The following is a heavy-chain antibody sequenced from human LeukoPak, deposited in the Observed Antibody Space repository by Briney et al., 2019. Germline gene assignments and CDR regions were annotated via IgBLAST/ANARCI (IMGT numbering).Heavy chain of an antibody. CDR1: GFTFSSYW. CDR2: INTGGSST. Sequence: PGGSLRLSCAASGFTFSSYWMHWARQVPGKGLVWVSRINTGGSSTTYADSVKGRFTISRDNAKNTLYLQMDSLRAEDTGVYYCARSNHADDYWGQGTLVTVSS. V-gene: IGHV3-74*01. J-gene: IGHJ4*02. CDR3: ARSNHADDY. D-gene: IGHD1-14*01.